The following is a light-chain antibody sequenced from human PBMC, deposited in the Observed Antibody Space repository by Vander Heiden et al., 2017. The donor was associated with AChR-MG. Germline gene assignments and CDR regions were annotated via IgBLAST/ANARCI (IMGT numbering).Light chain of an antibody. V-gene: IGLV1-40*01. Sequence: QSVLPQPPSVSGAPGQGVTISCTGGSSNIGAGYGGHWYQLLPGTAPKLLIYDNSHRPSGVPARFSGSKSATSASLAIAGLQAEDEADYYCQSYDNRLSGHVVFGGGTRLTVL. CDR1: SSNIGAGYG. CDR2: DNS. CDR3: QSYDNRLSGHVV. J-gene: IGLJ2*01.